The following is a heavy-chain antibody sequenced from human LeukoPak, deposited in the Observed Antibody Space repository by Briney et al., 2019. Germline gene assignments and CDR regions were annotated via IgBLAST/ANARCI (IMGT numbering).Heavy chain of an antibody. Sequence: GGSLRLSCAASGFTVSTSYMNWVRQAPGKGLEWVSVIYSGGRTSYADSVKGRFTISRDNAKNSLYLQMNSLRVEDTAVYYCARDREEYCSGGSCQAFDIWGQGTMVTVSS. CDR3: ARDREEYCSGGSCQAFDI. CDR1: GFTVSTSY. CDR2: IYSGGRT. V-gene: IGHV3-53*01. D-gene: IGHD2-15*01. J-gene: IGHJ3*02.